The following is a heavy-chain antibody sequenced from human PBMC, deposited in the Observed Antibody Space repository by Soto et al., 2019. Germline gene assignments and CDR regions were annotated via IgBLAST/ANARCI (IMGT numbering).Heavy chain of an antibody. CDR2: TNHSGST. CDR1: GGSFSGYY. J-gene: IGHJ6*02. D-gene: IGHD3-10*01. CDR3: ARGSMVRGVIITIEYYYYYGMDV. Sequence: PSETLSLTCAVYGGSFSGYYWSWIRQPPGKGLEWIGETNHSGSTNYNPSLKSRVTISVDTSKNQFSLKLSSVTAADTAVYYCARGSMVRGVIITIEYYYYYGMDVWGQGTTVTVSS. V-gene: IGHV4-34*01.